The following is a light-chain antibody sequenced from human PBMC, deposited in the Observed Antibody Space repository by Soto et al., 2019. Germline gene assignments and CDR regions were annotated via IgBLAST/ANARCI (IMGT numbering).Light chain of an antibody. CDR2: EVS. CDR1: NSDIGSYNY. J-gene: IGLJ1*01. Sequence: QSALTQPASVSGSPGQSITISCSGTNSDIGSYNYVSWYLQHPGKAPKLIVFEVSNRPSGISDRFSGSKSGNTAYLTISGLQTEDEAVYYCNSFTSSNTLPYVFGTGTKVTVL. V-gene: IGLV2-14*01. CDR3: NSFTSSNTLPYV.